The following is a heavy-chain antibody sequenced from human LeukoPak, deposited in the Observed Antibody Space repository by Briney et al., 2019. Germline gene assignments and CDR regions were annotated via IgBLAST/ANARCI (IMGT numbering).Heavy chain of an antibody. CDR2: ISSSSSYI. J-gene: IGHJ3*02. D-gene: IGHD6-19*01. CDR3: ARVPAESSGWSGWSLDAFDI. V-gene: IGHV3-21*01. Sequence: GGSLRLSCAASGFTFSSYSMNWVRQAPGKGLEWVSSISSSSSYIYYADSVKGRFTISRDNAKNSLYLQMNSLRAEDTAVYYWARVPAESSGWSGWSLDAFDIWGQGTMVTVSS. CDR1: GFTFSSYS.